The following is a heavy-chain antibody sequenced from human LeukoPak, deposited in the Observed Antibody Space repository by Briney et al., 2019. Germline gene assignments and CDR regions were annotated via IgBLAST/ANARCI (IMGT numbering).Heavy chain of an antibody. CDR3: ASKQSRYYYDSSGYRPDY. CDR1: GFTFSSYA. V-gene: IGHV3-23*01. CDR2: ISGSGGST. Sequence: GGSLRLSCAASGFTFSSYAMSWVRQAPGKGLEWVSAISGSGGSTYYADSVKGRFTISRDNSKNTLYLQMNSLRGEDTAVYYCASKQSRYYYDSSGYRPDYWGQGTLVTVSS. D-gene: IGHD3-22*01. J-gene: IGHJ4*02.